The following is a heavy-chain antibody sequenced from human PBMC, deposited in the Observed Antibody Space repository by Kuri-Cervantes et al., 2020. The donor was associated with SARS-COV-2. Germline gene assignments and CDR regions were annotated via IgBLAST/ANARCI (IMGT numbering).Heavy chain of an antibody. D-gene: IGHD2-8*01. CDR2: IYAGGGT. J-gene: IGHJ1*01. CDR3: ARSCTYARCSEYFQH. CDR1: GFIVSSSY. Sequence: LSLTCAASGFIVSSSYMSWVRQAPGKGLGWVSIIYAGGGTYYADSVKGQFTISRDISKNTVFLQMNRLRPEDTAVYYCARSCTYARCSEYFQHWGQGTLVTVSS. V-gene: IGHV3-66*02.